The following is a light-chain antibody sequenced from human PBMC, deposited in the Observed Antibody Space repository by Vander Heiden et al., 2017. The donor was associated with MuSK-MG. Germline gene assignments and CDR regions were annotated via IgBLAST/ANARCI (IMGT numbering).Light chain of an antibody. Sequence: IVLTQSPATLSLSPVERATLSCRARQSVSSYLAWYQQKPGQAPRLLIYDASNRATGIPARFSGSGSGTDFTLTISSLAPEYFAVYYCQQRSNWPGLTFGGGTKVEIK. J-gene: IGKJ4*01. CDR3: QQRSNWPGLT. V-gene: IGKV3-11*01. CDR1: QSVSSY. CDR2: DAS.